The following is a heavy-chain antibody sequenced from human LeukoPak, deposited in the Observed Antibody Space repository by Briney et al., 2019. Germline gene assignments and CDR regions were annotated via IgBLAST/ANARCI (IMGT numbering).Heavy chain of an antibody. V-gene: IGHV3-21*01. CDR3: ARRGTLFGEFNFDY. CDR2: ISSGSSYI. J-gene: IGHJ4*02. Sequence: PGGSLRLSCAASGFXFSSYSMNWVRQAPGKGLEWVSFISSGSSYIYYADSVKGRFIISRDNAKNSLYLQMNSLRAEDTAVYYCARRGTLFGEFNFDYWGQGTLVTVSS. D-gene: IGHD3-10*02. CDR1: GFXFSSYS.